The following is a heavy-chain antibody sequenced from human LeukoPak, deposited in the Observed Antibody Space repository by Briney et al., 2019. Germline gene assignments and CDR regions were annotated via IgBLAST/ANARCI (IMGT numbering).Heavy chain of an antibody. CDR2: ISYDGSNK. Sequence: GGSLRLSCAASGFTFSSYGMHWVRQAPGKGLEWVAVISYDGSNKYYADSVEGRFTISRDNSKNTLYLQMNSLRAEDTAVYYCAPGSGSYGVYFDYWGQGTLVTVSS. J-gene: IGHJ4*02. V-gene: IGHV3-30*03. CDR3: APGSGSYGVYFDY. CDR1: GFTFSSYG. D-gene: IGHD3-10*01.